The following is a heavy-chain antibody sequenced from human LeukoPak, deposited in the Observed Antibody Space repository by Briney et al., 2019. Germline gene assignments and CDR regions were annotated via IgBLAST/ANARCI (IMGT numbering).Heavy chain of an antibody. V-gene: IGHV4-4*02. CDR1: GGSISRSNW. D-gene: IGHD4-17*01. Sequence: PSETLSLTCAVSGGSISRSNWWSWVRQPPGKGLEWIGEIYHSGSTNYNPSLKSRVTISVDKSKNQFSLKLSSVTAADTAVYYCARGGGDDYGDYVWFDPWGQGTLVTVSS. J-gene: IGHJ5*02. CDR2: IYHSGST. CDR3: ARGGGDDYGDYVWFDP.